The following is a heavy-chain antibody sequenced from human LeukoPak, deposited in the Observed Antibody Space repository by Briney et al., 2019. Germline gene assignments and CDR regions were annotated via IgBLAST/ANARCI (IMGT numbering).Heavy chain of an antibody. J-gene: IGHJ4*02. CDR2: INPNSGGT. D-gene: IGHD6-19*01. CDR3: ARASRATGYSSSDFDY. Sequence: ASVKVSCKASGYTFTGYHMHWVRQAPGQGLEWMGWINPNSGGTNYAQKFQGWVTMTRDTSISTAYMELSRLRSDDTAVYYCARASRATGYSSSDFDYWGQGTLVTVSS. V-gene: IGHV1-2*04. CDR1: GYTFTGYH.